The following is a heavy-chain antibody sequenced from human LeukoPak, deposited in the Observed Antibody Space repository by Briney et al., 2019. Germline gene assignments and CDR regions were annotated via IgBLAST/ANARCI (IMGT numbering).Heavy chain of an antibody. CDR3: ARLQGYALYAFDI. V-gene: IGHV4-39*01. Sequence: RTSETLSLTCTVSGGSISSSSYYWGWIRQPPGKGLEWIGSIYYSGSTYYNPSLKSRVTISVDTSKNQFSLKLSSVTAAVTAVYYFARLQGYALYAFDICGEGRMVTVSS. CDR2: IYYSGST. D-gene: IGHD5-12*01. CDR1: GGSISSSSYY. J-gene: IGHJ3*02.